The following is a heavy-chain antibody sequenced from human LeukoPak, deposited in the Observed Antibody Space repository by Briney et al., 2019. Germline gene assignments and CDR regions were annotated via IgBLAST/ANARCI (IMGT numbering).Heavy chain of an antibody. CDR3: ARESTYSSSPFDY. D-gene: IGHD6-6*01. J-gene: IGHJ4*02. CDR2: IYYSGST. CDR1: GGSISSSSYY. Sequence: SETLSLTCTVSGGSISSSSYYWGWIRQPPGKGLEWIGSIYYSGSTYYNPSLKSRVTISVDTSKNQFSLKLSSVTAADTAVYYCARESTYSSSPFDYWGQGTLVTVSS. V-gene: IGHV4-39*02.